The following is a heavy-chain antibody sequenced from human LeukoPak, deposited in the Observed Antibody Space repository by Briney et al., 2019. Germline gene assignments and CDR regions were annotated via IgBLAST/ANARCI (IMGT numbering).Heavy chain of an antibody. CDR1: GFTFSSYA. V-gene: IGHV3-23*01. CDR3: AKCGNSGCHLIDY. CDR2: ISGSGGST. Sequence: SGGSLRLSCAASGFTFSSYAMSWVRQAPGKGLEWVSAISGSGGSTYYADAVKGRFTISRDNSKSTLYLQMDSLRAADTAVYYCAKCGNSGCHLIDYWGQGTLVTVSS. D-gene: IGHD5-12*01. J-gene: IGHJ4*02.